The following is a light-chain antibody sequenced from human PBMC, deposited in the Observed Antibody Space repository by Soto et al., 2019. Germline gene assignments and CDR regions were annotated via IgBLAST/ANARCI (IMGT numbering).Light chain of an antibody. CDR3: QGWHGCLTNVL. V-gene: IGLV1-44*01. CDR1: GSSIGTNT. Sequence: QSALTQPPSASGTPGQRVTISCSGSGSSIGTNTVNWYRQLPGTAPKLLIYGNNQRPSGVPDRFSGSKSGTSASLAISGLQSEDDSGYGCQGWHGCLTNVLFGG. J-gene: IGLJ2*01. CDR2: GNN.